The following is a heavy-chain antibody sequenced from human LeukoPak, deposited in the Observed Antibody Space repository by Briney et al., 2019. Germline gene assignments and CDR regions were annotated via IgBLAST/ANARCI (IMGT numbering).Heavy chain of an antibody. Sequence: SETLSLTCTVPGYSISSGYYWGWIRQPPGKGLEWIGSIYHSGSTYYNPSLKNRVTISVDTSKNQFSLKLSSVTAADTAVYYCAAYCSGGSCYSDSDYWGQGTLVTVSS. D-gene: IGHD2-15*01. CDR2: IYHSGST. V-gene: IGHV4-38-2*02. J-gene: IGHJ4*02. CDR1: GYSISSGYY. CDR3: AAYCSGGSCYSDSDY.